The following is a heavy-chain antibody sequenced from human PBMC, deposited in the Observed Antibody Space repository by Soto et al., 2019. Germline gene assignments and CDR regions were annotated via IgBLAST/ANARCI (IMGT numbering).Heavy chain of an antibody. D-gene: IGHD2-15*01. CDR3: AGGAVRYCSGGSCPGGY. V-gene: IGHV1-46*01. CDR2: INPSGGYT. Sequence: QVQLVQSGAEVKKPGASVKVSCKASGYTFSSYYMHWVRQAPGQGLEWMGLINPSGGYTTYAQKFEGRVAMTRATSPPTGSMELTSRRSEDTAVYSCAGGAVRYCSGGSCPGGYWGQGTLVTVSS. J-gene: IGHJ4*02. CDR1: GYTFSSYY.